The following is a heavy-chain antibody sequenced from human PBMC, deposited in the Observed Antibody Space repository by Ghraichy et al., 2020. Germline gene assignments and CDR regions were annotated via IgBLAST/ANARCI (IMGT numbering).Heavy chain of an antibody. CDR1: GGSISSSSYY. V-gene: IGHV4-39*01. Sequence: GSLSLTCTVSGGSISSSSYYWGWIRQPPGKGLEWIGSIYYSGSTYYNPSLKSRVTISVDTSKNQFSLKLSSVTAADTAVYYCATASLAAAGTVGFDYWGQGTLVTVSS. J-gene: IGHJ4*02. D-gene: IGHD6-13*01. CDR2: IYYSGST. CDR3: ATASLAAAGTVGFDY.